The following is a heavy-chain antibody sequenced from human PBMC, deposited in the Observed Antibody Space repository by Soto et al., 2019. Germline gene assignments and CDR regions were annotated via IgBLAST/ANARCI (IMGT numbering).Heavy chain of an antibody. CDR3: ARDLRFVDLHYYFDS. J-gene: IGHJ4*02. CDR2: ISITGTTI. Sequence: PGVSLRLSCETSGFTFGDYYMSWIRQAPGRGLEWVSLISITGTTIYYADSVKGHFTISRDNVRSTLFLMMNNLRSEVTAVYYCARDLRFVDLHYYFDSWGQGILVTVSS. D-gene: IGHD3-10*01. V-gene: IGHV3-11*01. CDR1: GFTFGDYY.